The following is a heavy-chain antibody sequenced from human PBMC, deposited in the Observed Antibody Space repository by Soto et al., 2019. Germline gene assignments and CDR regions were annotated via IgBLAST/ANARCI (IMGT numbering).Heavy chain of an antibody. Sequence: PGESLKISCKTSGYSFTGSWIGWVRQMPGKGLEWMGIIHPSDSDTRYSPSFQGQVTLSVDESISTAFLQWSSLKASDSAIYYCATQRGYSFDPFDYWGQGTLVTVSS. J-gene: IGHJ4*02. CDR2: IHPSDSDT. D-gene: IGHD5-18*01. CDR3: ATQRGYSFDPFDY. CDR1: GYSFTGSW. V-gene: IGHV5-51*01.